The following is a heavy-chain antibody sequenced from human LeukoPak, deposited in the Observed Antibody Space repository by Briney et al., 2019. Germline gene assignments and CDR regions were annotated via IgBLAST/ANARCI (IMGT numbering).Heavy chain of an antibody. CDR2: IGTSGDT. J-gene: IGHJ4*01. D-gene: IGHD2-2*01. CDR3: ARGFYCSDHSCYENGEFDY. CDR1: GFTFSTYD. V-gene: IGHV3-13*04. Sequence: GGSLRLSCAASGFTFSTYDMHWVRQTTGKGLEWVSGIGTSGDTHYPDSVKGRFTISRENAKNSLYLQMNSLRAGDTAVYYCARGFYCSDHSCYENGEFDYLGHGTLLTVSS.